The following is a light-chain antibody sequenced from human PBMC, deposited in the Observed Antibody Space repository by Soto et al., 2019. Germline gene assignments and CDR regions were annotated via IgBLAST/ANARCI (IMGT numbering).Light chain of an antibody. CDR1: QGISSY. Sequence: DIQLTQSPSFLSASVGDSVTITCRASQGISSYLAWYQQKPGKAPKLLIYAASTLQSGVPSRFSGSGSGTEFTLTISSLQPEDFATYYCQQLNSYPREFTFGPGTKVDIK. V-gene: IGKV1-9*01. CDR3: QQLNSYPREFT. J-gene: IGKJ3*01. CDR2: AAS.